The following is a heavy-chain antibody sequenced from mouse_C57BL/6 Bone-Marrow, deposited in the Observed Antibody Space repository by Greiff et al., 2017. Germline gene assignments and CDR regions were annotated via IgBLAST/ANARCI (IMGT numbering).Heavy chain of an antibody. CDR3: TTDDYESYWYFGV. CDR2: IDPENGDT. Sequence: VQLKESGAELVRPGASVKLSCTASGFNIKDDYMHWVKQRPEQGLEWIGWIDPENGDTEYASKFQGKATITADTSSNTAYLQLSSLTSEDTAVYYCTTDDYESYWYFGVWGTGTTVTVSS. J-gene: IGHJ1*03. D-gene: IGHD2-4*01. CDR1: GFNIKDDY. V-gene: IGHV14-4*01.